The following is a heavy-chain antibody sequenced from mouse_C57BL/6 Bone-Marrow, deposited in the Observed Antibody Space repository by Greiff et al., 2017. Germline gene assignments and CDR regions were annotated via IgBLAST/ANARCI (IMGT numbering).Heavy chain of an antibody. J-gene: IGHJ1*03. V-gene: IGHV2-2*01. CDR1: GFSLTSYG. Sequence: VQLKQSGPGLVQPSQCLSITCTASGFSLTSYGVHWVRQSPGKGLEWLGVIWSGGSTDYNAAFIPRLSISKDNSKGQVFYKMNSLQADDTAIDYCAGTTVLAHWYFDVWGTGTTVTVSS. D-gene: IGHD1-1*01. CDR2: IWSGGST. CDR3: AGTTVLAHWYFDV.